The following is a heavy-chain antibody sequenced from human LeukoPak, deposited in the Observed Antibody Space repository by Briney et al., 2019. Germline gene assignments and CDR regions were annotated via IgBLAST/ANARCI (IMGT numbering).Heavy chain of an antibody. J-gene: IGHJ4*02. CDR2: IIPIFGTA. CDR3: ASHHYYDSSGDSGFDY. D-gene: IGHD3-22*01. Sequence: SVKVSCKASGGTFSSYAISWVRQAPGQGLEWMGRIIPIFGTANYAQKFQGRVTITTDESTSTAYMELSRLGSEDTAVYYCASHHYYDSSGDSGFDYWGQGTLVTVSS. CDR1: GGTFSSYA. V-gene: IGHV1-69*05.